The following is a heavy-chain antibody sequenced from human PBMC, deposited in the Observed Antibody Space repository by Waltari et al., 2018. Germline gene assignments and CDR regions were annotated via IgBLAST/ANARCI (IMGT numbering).Heavy chain of an antibody. CDR2: IYYSGST. J-gene: IGHJ6*02. V-gene: IGHV4-59*01. CDR1: GGSISSYS. D-gene: IGHD5-18*01. CDR3: ARGRNVRDTAMVVPPYYYYGMDV. Sequence: QVQLQESGPGLVKPSETLSLTCTVSGGSISSYSWSWIRQPPGKGLEWVGYIYYSGSTNYNPSLKSRVTISVDTSKNQFSLKLSSVTAADTAVYYCARGRNVRDTAMVVPPYYYYGMDVWGQGTTVTVSS.